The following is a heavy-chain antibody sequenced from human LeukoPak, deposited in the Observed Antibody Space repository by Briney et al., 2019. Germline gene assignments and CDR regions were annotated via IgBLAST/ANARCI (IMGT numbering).Heavy chain of an antibody. D-gene: IGHD6-13*01. CDR1: GFTFSNHG. J-gene: IGHJ4*02. CDR2: INHGGST. CDR3: ARGRYVTTRGGAAAGFLDY. V-gene: IGHV4-34*01. Sequence: GSLRLSCAASGFTFSNHGMNWVRQPPGKGLEWIGEINHGGSTNYNPSLKSRVTISVDTSQNQFSLRLSSVTAADTAVYYCARGRYVTTRGGAAAGFLDYWGQGTLVTVST.